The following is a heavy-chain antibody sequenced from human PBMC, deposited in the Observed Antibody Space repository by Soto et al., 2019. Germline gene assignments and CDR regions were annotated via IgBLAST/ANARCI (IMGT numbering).Heavy chain of an antibody. Sequence: EVQLVESGGGLVQPGGSLRLSCAVSGFTFSTYWMHWVRQVPGKGLVWVSRINSDGSITNYADSVKGRFTISRDDAKNTLYLHMNSLRAEDTAVYYCARGLKYNYDSDYWGQGTLVTVSS. D-gene: IGHD1-1*01. CDR2: INSDGSIT. CDR1: GFTFSTYW. CDR3: ARGLKYNYDSDY. J-gene: IGHJ4*02. V-gene: IGHV3-74*01.